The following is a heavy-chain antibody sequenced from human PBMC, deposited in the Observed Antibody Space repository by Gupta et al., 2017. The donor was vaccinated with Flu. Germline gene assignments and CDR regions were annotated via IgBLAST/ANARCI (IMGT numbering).Heavy chain of an antibody. CDR1: SSSYY. J-gene: IGHJ5*02. CDR2: VEYTGTT. CDR3: ARQNNRGRFDP. Sequence: SSSYYWGWIRQPPGKGLESIGSVEYTGTTYYRPSLNSRVTISADTSKNQFSLKLTSVTAADTAVYYCARQNNRGRFDPWGQGTLVTVSS. V-gene: IGHV4-39*01.